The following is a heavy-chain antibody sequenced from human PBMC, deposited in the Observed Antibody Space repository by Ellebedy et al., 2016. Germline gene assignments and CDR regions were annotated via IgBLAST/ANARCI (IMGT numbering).Heavy chain of an antibody. J-gene: IGHJ4*02. CDR2: ISSSSSYI. Sequence: GESLKISCAASGFTFSSYSMNWVRQAPGKGLEWVSSISSSSSYIYYADSVKGRFTISRDNAKNSLYLQMNSLRAEDTAVYYCVKGIAVAGTFGYWGQGTLVTVSS. CDR3: VKGIAVAGTFGY. V-gene: IGHV3-21*01. D-gene: IGHD6-19*01. CDR1: GFTFSSYS.